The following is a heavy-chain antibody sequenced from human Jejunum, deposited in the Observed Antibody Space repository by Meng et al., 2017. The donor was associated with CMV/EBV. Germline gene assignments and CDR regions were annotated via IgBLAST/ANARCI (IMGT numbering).Heavy chain of an antibody. J-gene: IGHJ6*02. Sequence: SVHWGRQAPGKRLEGVSVISSGSSNRYYADSVKGRFTISRDDAKNSLYLQMNSLGAEDTAVYYCGKTPRDCSSTSSCYYYGMDVWGQGTTVTVSS. V-gene: IGHV3-21*01. CDR3: GKTPRDCSSTSSCYYYGMDV. D-gene: IGHD2-2*01. CDR2: ISSGSSNR. CDR1: S.